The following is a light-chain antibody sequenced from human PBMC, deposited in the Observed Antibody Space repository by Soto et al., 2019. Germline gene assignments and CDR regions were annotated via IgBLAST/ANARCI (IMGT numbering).Light chain of an antibody. CDR3: SSYTGSSTPFV. J-gene: IGLJ1*01. CDR2: EVS. CDR1: SSDVGGYNY. V-gene: IGLV2-14*01. Sequence: QSVLTQPASVSGSPGQSITISCTGTSSDVGGYNYVSWYQQHPGKAPNLMINEVSNRPSGVSNRFSGSKSGNTASLTISGRQAEDEADYYCSSYTGSSTPFVFGTRTQVTVL.